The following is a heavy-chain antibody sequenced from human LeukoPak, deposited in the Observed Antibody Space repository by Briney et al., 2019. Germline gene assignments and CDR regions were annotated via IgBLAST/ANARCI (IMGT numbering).Heavy chain of an antibody. CDR3: AKATSITMVRGVIQRGYFDY. D-gene: IGHD3-10*01. Sequence: PGGSLRLSCAASGFTFSSYAMSWVRQAPGKGLEWVSAISGSGGSTYYADSVKGRFTSSRDNSKNTLYLQMNSLRAEDTAVYYCAKATSITMVRGVIQRGYFDYWGQGTLVTVSS. CDR2: ISGSGGST. J-gene: IGHJ4*02. V-gene: IGHV3-23*01. CDR1: GFTFSSYA.